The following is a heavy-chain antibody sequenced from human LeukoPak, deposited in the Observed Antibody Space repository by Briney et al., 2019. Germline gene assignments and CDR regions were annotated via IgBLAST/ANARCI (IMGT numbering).Heavy chain of an antibody. V-gene: IGHV3-23*01. CDR1: GITLSNYG. D-gene: IGHD3-22*01. CDR2: ISDRGSRT. CDR3: AKRGVVIRVILVGFHKEAYYFDS. Sequence: PGGSLRLSCAVSGITLSNYGMSWVRQAPGKGLEWVAGISDRGSRTNYADSVKGRFTISTDHTKNTLYLQMNSLRAEDTAVYFCAKRGVVIRVILVGFHKEAYYFDSWGQGALVTVSS. J-gene: IGHJ4*02.